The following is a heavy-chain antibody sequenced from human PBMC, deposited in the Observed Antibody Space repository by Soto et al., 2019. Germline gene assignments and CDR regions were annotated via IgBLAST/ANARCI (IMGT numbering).Heavy chain of an antibody. Sequence: QVQLVESGGGVVQPGRSLRLSCAASGFTFSSYAMHWVRQAPGKGLEWVAVISYDGSNKYYADSVKGRFTISRDNSKNTLKLQMNSLIAEDTAVYYCASEWEQHSYYYYGMDVWGQGTTVTVSS. V-gene: IGHV3-30-3*01. CDR1: GFTFSSYA. D-gene: IGHD1-26*01. CDR3: ASEWEQHSYYYYGMDV. CDR2: ISYDGSNK. J-gene: IGHJ6*02.